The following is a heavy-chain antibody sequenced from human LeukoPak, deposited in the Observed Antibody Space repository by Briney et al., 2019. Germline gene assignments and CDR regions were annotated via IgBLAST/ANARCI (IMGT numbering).Heavy chain of an antibody. Sequence: SETLSLTCTVSGGSISSYYWSWIRQPPGKGLEWIGYIYYSGSTNYNPSLKSRVTISVDTSKNQFSLKLSSVTAADTAVYYCARGIGYCSSTSCLNYYYYYMDDWGKGTTVTVSS. V-gene: IGHV4-59*01. CDR3: ARGIGYCSSTSCLNYYYYYMDD. D-gene: IGHD2-2*01. CDR1: GGSISSYY. CDR2: IYYSGST. J-gene: IGHJ6*03.